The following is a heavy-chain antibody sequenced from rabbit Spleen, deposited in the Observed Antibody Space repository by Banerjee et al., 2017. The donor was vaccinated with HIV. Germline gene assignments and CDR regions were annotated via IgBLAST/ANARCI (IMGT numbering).Heavy chain of an antibody. D-gene: IGHD1-1*01. V-gene: IGHV1S40*01. J-gene: IGHJ4*01. Sequence: QLLEEFGGDLVKPGASLTFICTAFALSFRSCVYTCWVRQPPGKGLEWISCIAGSSSGFTYSATWAKGRFTISKTSSTTVTLQMPSLTVADTATYFCARGPNDGWYYFDLWGPGTLVTVS. CDR3: ARGPNDGWYYFDL. CDR1: ALSFRSCVY. CDR2: IAGSSSGFT.